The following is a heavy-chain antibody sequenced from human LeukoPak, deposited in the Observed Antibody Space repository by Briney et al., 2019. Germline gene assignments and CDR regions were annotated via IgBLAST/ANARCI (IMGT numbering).Heavy chain of an antibody. V-gene: IGHV3-23*01. D-gene: IGHD5-24*01. J-gene: IGHJ4*02. Sequence: GGSLRLSCAASGFTFNSYAMSWVRQAPGKGLEWVSGISGSGRGGSTYYADSVKGRFTIPRDNSKNTLYLQMNSLRAEDTGIYYCARSGYNRFDYWGQGTLVTVSS. CDR2: ISGSGRGGST. CDR1: GFTFNSYA. CDR3: ARSGYNRFDY.